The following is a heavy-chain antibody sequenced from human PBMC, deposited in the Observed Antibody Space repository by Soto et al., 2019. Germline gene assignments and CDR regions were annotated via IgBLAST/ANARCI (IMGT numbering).Heavy chain of an antibody. V-gene: IGHV3-74*01. J-gene: IGHJ4*02. Sequence: GGSLRLSCAASGFTFSTYYMHWVRQAPGKGLVWVSRISSDGSDTPYADSVKGRFTISRDNAKNTLYLQMNSLRAEDTAVYYSARVSCSSTTYKVPFDYWGQGTLVTVSP. D-gene: IGHD2-2*01. CDR3: ARVSCSSTTYKVPFDY. CDR2: ISSDGSDT. CDR1: GFTFSTYY.